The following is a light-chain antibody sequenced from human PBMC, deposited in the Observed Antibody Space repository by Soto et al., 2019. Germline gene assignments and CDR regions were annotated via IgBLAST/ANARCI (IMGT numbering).Light chain of an antibody. Sequence: DIQMTQSPSSLSASVGDRVTITCRASQGITIYLNWYQQKPGKAPKLLIYGASSLQGGVPSRFSGSGSGTDFTLTINSLQPEAFETYYCHQTYNPPWTFGQGTKVDIK. V-gene: IGKV1-39*01. CDR3: HQTYNPPWT. J-gene: IGKJ1*01. CDR2: GAS. CDR1: QGITIY.